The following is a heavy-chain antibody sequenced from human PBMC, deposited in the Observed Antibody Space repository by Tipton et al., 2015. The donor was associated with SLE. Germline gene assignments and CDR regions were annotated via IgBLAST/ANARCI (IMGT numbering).Heavy chain of an antibody. CDR1: GGSFSGYY. J-gene: IGHJ4*02. Sequence: TLSLTCAVYGGSFSGYYWNWIRQPPGKGRGWIGEINHSGSTNYNPSLKNRVTISAEMSKNQFSLNLSSVTAADTAMYYCAKTSSRYPYFDYWGQGTLVTVSS. CDR2: INHSGST. V-gene: IGHV4-34*01. D-gene: IGHD6-13*01. CDR3: AKTSSRYPYFDY.